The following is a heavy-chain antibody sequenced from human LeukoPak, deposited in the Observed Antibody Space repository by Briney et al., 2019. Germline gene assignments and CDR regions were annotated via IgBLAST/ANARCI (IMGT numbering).Heavy chain of an antibody. D-gene: IGHD2-21*02. J-gene: IGHJ3*01. CDR3: ASRVRVTAMTPYDAFDV. CDR1: VFFFSDYY. CDR2: ISNRGTK. V-gene: IGHV3-11*01. Sequence: GGSLRLSCAASVFFFSDYYMTWIRQAPGKGLEWLSYISNRGTKYYADSVKGRFTVSRDNAKNLLYLQMDSLRAEDTALYFCASRVRVTAMTPYDAFDVWGQGTPVTVSS.